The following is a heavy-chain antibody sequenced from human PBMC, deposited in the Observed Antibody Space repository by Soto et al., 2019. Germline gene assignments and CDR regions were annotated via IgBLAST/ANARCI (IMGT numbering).Heavy chain of an antibody. CDR2: INHSGST. CDR1: GGSFSGYY. CDR3: ARGGELGYCSSTSCYSHFDY. Sequence: PSETLSLTCAVYGGSFSGYYWIWIRQPPGKGLEWIGEINHSGSTNCNPSLKSRVTISVDTSKNQFSLKLSSVTAADTAVYYCARGGELGYCSSTSCYSHFDYWGQGTLVTVSS. V-gene: IGHV4-34*01. D-gene: IGHD2-2*01. J-gene: IGHJ4*02.